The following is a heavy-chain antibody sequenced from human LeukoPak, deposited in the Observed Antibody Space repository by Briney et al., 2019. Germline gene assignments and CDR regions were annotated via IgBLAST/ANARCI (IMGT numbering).Heavy chain of an antibody. CDR3: ARVSSSGQWLVPFDY. CDR1: GGSISSSGYH. V-gene: IGHV4-39*07. CDR2: IHYSGST. J-gene: IGHJ4*02. Sequence: SETLSLTCSVSGGSISSSGYHWGWIRQPQGKGRGWIGTIHYSGSTYYTPSLKSRVTISVDTSKNQFSQKLTSLTAADTAVYDCARVSSSGQWLVPFDYWGQGTLVTVSS. D-gene: IGHD6-19*01.